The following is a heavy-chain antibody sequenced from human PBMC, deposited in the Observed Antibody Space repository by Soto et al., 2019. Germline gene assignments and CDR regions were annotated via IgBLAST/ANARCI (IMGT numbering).Heavy chain of an antibody. V-gene: IGHV4-4*07. Sequence: SGTRSLSCAVSGYSFSSHGRSGSRQPAGKGLEWLGRLYNDERTNYNPSLKSRVTMSMDTSKNQFSLKLTSVTAADSAVYFCAREPLAHSYFDFWGQGVLVTVSS. CDR2: LYNDERT. CDR1: GYSFSSHG. J-gene: IGHJ4*02. CDR3: AREPLAHSYFDF.